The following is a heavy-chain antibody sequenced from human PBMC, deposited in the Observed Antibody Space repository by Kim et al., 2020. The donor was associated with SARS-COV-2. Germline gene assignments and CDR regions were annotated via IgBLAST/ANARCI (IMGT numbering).Heavy chain of an antibody. Sequence: GGSLRLSCAASGFTFSSYGMHWVRQAPGKGLEWVAVISYDGSNKYYADSVKGRFTISRDNSKNTLYLQMNSLRAEDTAVYYCAKPRLEYYDYVWAFDYWGQGTLVTVSS. CDR1: GFTFSSYG. CDR3: AKPRLEYYDYVWAFDY. D-gene: IGHD3-16*01. CDR2: ISYDGSNK. V-gene: IGHV3-30*18. J-gene: IGHJ4*02.